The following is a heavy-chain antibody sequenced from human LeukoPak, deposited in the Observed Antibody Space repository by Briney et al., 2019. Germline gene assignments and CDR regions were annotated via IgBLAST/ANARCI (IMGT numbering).Heavy chain of an antibody. D-gene: IGHD7-27*01. CDR1: GFTFTNYW. Sequence: QPGGSLRLSCAASGFTFTNYWMSWVRQAPGKGLEWVANIKQDGSEKYYVASVMGRYTISRDNAKNSLFLQMNSLRAEDTAVYYCATWGPDYWGQGTLVNVSS. V-gene: IGHV3-7*01. J-gene: IGHJ4*02. CDR3: ATWGPDY. CDR2: IKQDGSEK.